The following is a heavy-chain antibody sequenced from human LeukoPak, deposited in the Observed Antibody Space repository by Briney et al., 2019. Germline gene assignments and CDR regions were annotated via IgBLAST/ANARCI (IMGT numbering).Heavy chain of an antibody. Sequence: PSETLSLTCAVYGGSFSGYYWSWIRQPPGKGLEWIGEINHSGSTNYNPSLKSRVTISVDTSKNQFSLKLSSVTAADTAVYYCARGDSSGYWDYWGQGTLVTVSS. D-gene: IGHD3-22*01. V-gene: IGHV4-34*01. J-gene: IGHJ4*02. CDR2: INHSGST. CDR3: ARGDSSGYWDY. CDR1: GGSFSGYY.